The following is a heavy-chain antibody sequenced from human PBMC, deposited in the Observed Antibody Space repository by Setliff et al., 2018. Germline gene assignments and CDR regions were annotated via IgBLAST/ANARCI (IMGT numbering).Heavy chain of an antibody. CDR1: GASITNINYY. V-gene: IGHV4-39*02. CDR2: IFYSGRT. D-gene: IGHD3-22*01. CDR3: ARAHTWSLPNDNSGYPGWFDP. J-gene: IGHJ5*02. Sequence: SETLSLTCTVSGASITNINYYWGLIRQPPGKGLEWIGSIFYSGRTFYNPSLKSRVTMSVDTPKNHVSLKLSSVTAADTAVYYCARAHTWSLPNDNSGYPGWFDPWGQGTLVTVSS.